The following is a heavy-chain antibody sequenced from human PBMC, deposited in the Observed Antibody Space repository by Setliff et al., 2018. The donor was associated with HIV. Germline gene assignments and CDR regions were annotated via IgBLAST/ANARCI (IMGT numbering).Heavy chain of an antibody. CDR1: GDSISRSRYY. D-gene: IGHD3-22*01. V-gene: IGHV4-39*01. CDR2: FYYSGST. Sequence: KTSETLSLTCVVSGDSISRSRYYWGWIRQPPGKGLEWIGSFYYSGSTSYNPSLKSRVTISGDTSKNQVSLRLSSVTAADTAVYYCATRAIVVIPDYWGQGTLVTVSS. J-gene: IGHJ4*02. CDR3: ATRAIVVIPDY.